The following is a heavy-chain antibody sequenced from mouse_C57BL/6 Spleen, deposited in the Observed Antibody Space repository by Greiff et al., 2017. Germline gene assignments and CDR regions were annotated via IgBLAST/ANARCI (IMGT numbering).Heavy chain of an antibody. D-gene: IGHD3-3*01. J-gene: IGHJ1*03. Sequence: QVQLQQSGAELVRPGASVTLSCKASGYTFTDYEMHWVKQTPVHGLEWIGAIDPETGGTAYNQKFKGKAILTADKSSSTAYMELRSLTSEDSAVYYCTREGGRYWYFDVWGTGTTVTVSS. CDR2: IDPETGGT. CDR1: GYTFTDYE. V-gene: IGHV1-15*01. CDR3: TREGGRYWYFDV.